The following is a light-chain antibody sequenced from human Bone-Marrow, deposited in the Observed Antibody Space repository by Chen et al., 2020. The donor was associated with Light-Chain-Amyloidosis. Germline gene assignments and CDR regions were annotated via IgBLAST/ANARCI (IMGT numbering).Light chain of an antibody. V-gene: IGLV1-51*01. CDR3: GTWDNRLSAVI. Sequence: QSVLTQPPPVSAAPGQKVTISCSGSSSNIGKNFVTWYRQVPGAAPTVVIFDNDKRPSGIPDRFSGSKSAASATLGITGLQTGDEADYYCGTWDNRLSAVIFGGGTRVTVL. CDR2: DND. J-gene: IGLJ6*01. CDR1: SSNIGKNF.